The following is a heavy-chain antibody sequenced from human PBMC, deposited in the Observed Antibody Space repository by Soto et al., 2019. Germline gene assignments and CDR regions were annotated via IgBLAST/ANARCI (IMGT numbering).Heavy chain of an antibody. Sequence: PSETLSLTCTVSGGSISIGGYYWSCMRQHPGKGLEWIGYIYYSGSTYYNPSLKSRVTISVDTSKNQFSLKLSSVTAADTAVYYCARGLGYCSGGSCIPSNYFDYWGQGTLVTVSS. CDR1: GGSISIGGYY. V-gene: IGHV4-31*03. CDR2: IYYSGST. D-gene: IGHD2-15*01. CDR3: ARGLGYCSGGSCIPSNYFDY. J-gene: IGHJ4*02.